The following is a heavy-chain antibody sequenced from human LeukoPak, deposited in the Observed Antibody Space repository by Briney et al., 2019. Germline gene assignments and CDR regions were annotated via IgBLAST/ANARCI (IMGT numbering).Heavy chain of an antibody. Sequence: ASVKVSCKASGGTFTSYYMHWVRQAPGQGLEWMGIINPSGGSTSYAQKFQGRVTMTSDMYTSKVYMELSSLRSEDTAVYYCARATSSGQARIPLIDYWGQGTLVTVSS. V-gene: IGHV1-46*01. D-gene: IGHD6-19*01. J-gene: IGHJ4*02. CDR1: GGTFTSYY. CDR3: ARATSSGQARIPLIDY. CDR2: INPSGGST.